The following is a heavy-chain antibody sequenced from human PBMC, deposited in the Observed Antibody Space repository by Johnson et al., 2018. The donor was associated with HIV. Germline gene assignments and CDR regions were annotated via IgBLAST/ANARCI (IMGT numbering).Heavy chain of an antibody. V-gene: IGHV3-7*01. Sequence: VQLVESGGGLVQPGGSLRLSCAASGFTFSNHHMTWVRQAPGKGLEWVANINRDGSDKYYVDSVKGRFTISRDDSKNTLYLQMNSLRPDDSAVYYCTTDGYSSSWNRDAFDIWGQGTMVTVSS. D-gene: IGHD6-13*01. CDR1: GFTFSNHH. CDR3: TTDGYSSSWNRDAFDI. J-gene: IGHJ3*02. CDR2: INRDGSDK.